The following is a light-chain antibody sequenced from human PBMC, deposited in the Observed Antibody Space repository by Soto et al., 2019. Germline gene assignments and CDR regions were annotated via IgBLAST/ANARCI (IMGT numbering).Light chain of an antibody. CDR3: QQSYSTPPFT. CDR1: QSVSSSY. Sequence: IVLTQSPVTLSFSPGERATLSCRASQSVSSSYLAWYQQKPGQAPRLLIYGASSRATGIPDRFSGSGSGTDFTLTISSLQPEDFATYYCQQSYSTPPFTFGPGTKVDIK. J-gene: IGKJ3*01. V-gene: IGKV3-20*01. CDR2: GAS.